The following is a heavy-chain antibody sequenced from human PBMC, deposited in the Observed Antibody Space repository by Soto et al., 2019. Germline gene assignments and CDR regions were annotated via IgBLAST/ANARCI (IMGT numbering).Heavy chain of an antibody. Sequence: PSETLSLTCAVYGGSFSGYYWSWIRQPPGKGLEWIGEINHSGSTNYNPSLKSRVTISVDTSKNQFSLKLSSVTAADTVVYYCARVATPYSSGWHHRKDAFDIWGQGTMVTVSS. J-gene: IGHJ3*02. CDR1: GGSFSGYY. D-gene: IGHD6-19*01. V-gene: IGHV4-34*01. CDR2: INHSGST. CDR3: ARVATPYSSGWHHRKDAFDI.